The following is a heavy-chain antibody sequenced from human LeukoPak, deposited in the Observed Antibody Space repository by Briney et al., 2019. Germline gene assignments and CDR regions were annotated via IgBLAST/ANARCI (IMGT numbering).Heavy chain of an antibody. J-gene: IGHJ5*02. V-gene: IGHV5-51*01. CDR3: ARRNYYDSSGVAWFDP. CDR2: TFAGYSYT. CDR1: GYNFTPYW. D-gene: IGHD3-22*01. Sequence: GESLKISCQSSGYNFTPYWIVWVRQMPGKGLEWMGITFAGYSYTIYSPSFQGQVTISADKSISTAYLQWSSLKASDTAMYYCARRNYYDSSGVAWFDPWGQGTLVTVSS.